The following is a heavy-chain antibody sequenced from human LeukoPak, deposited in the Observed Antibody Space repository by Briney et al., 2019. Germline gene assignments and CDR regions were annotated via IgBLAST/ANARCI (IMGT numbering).Heavy chain of an antibody. CDR3: ARASQWLVSYY. Sequence: PGGSLRLSCAASGFTFSSYWMQWVRQTPGKGLVWVSRINSDGSSAIYADSVKGRFTVSRDNAKNTLYLQMNSLRAEDTAFYYCARASQWLVSYYWGQGTLVTVSS. CDR1: GFTFSSYW. CDR2: INSDGSSA. D-gene: IGHD6-19*01. V-gene: IGHV3-74*01. J-gene: IGHJ4*02.